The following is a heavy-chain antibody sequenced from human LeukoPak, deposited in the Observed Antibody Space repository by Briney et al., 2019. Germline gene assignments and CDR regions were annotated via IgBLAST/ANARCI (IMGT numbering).Heavy chain of an antibody. CDR2: INWNGGST. CDR3: ARGGSTTVTTYVDY. Sequence: PGGSLRLSCAASGFTFSSYWMHWVRQAPGKGLEWVSGINWNGGSTGYADSVKGRFTISRDNAKNSLYLQMNSLRAEDTALYYCARGGSTTVTTYVDYWGQGTLVTVSS. D-gene: IGHD4-11*01. CDR1: GFTFSSYW. J-gene: IGHJ4*02. V-gene: IGHV3-20*04.